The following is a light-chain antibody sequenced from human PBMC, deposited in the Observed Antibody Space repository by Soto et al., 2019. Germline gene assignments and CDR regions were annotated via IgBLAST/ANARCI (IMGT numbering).Light chain of an antibody. CDR2: DNN. V-gene: IGLV1-51*01. Sequence: QSVLTQPPSVSAAPGQKVTISCSGSSSNIGNNYVSWYQQLPGTAPKLLIYDNNKRPPGIPDRFSGSKSGTSATLGITGLQTGDEADYYCGTWDSSLSAGVFGGGTKLTV. CDR3: GTWDSSLSAGV. CDR1: SSNIGNNY. J-gene: IGLJ3*02.